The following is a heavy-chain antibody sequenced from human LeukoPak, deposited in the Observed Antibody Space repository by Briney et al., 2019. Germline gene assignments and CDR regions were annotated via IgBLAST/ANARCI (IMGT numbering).Heavy chain of an antibody. CDR1: GLTVSSSF. CDR2: LYSGGTI. J-gene: IGHJ5*02. CDR3: ARQAFDGSAYTCLDL. V-gene: IGHV3-53*01. Sequence: GGSLRLSCVAPGLTVSSSFMSWVRQAPGKGLEWVSLLYSGGTIYYADSVKGRFTISRDNSRNTLYLEMNSLRAEDTAVYYCARQAFDGSAYTCLDLWSQGTLVTVSS. D-gene: IGHD3-16*01.